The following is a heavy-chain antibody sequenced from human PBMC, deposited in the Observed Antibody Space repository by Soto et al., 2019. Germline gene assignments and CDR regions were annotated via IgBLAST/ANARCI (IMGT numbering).Heavy chain of an antibody. CDR3: AISRTFCSGGSCYFDY. CDR2: INPNSGGT. CDR1: GYTFTGYY. V-gene: IGHV1-2*02. J-gene: IGHJ4*02. D-gene: IGHD2-15*01. Sequence: ASVKVSCKASGYTFTGYYMHWVRQAPGQGLEWMGWINPNSGGTNYAQKFQGRVTMTRDTSISTAYMELSRLRSDDTAVYYCAISRTFCSGGSCYFDYWGQGTLVTVYS.